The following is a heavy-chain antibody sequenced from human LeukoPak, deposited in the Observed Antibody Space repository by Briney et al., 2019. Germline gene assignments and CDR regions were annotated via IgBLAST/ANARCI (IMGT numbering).Heavy chain of an antibody. D-gene: IGHD2-2*01. J-gene: IGHJ6*03. V-gene: IGHV3-30*19. CDR3: AGRLSTFYYMDV. CDR2: ISYDGSIK. Sequence: PGGSLRLSCAASGFTFSSYGMHWVRQAPGKGLEWVTLISYDGSIKYYADSVKGRFTISRDNSKNTLYLQMNSLRAEDTAVYYCAGRLSTFYYMDVWGKGTTVTVSS. CDR1: GFTFSSYG.